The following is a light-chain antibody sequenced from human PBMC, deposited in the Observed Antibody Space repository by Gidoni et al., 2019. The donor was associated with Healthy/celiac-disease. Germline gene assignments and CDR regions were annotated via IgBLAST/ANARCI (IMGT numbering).Light chain of an antibody. CDR1: QSISSW. CDR2: KAS. V-gene: IGKV1-5*03. CDR3: QQYNSYSRT. J-gene: IGKJ1*01. Sequence: DIQMTQSPSTLSSSVGDRVTITCRASQSISSWLAWYKQKPGKAPKLLIYKASSLESGVPSRFSCSGSGTEFTLTIISLQPDDFATYYCQQYNSYSRTFXQXTKVEIK.